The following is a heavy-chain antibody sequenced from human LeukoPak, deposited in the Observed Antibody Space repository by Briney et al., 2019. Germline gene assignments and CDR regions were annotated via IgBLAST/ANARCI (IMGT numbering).Heavy chain of an antibody. CDR2: IYASGTT. J-gene: IGHJ6*03. CDR1: GDSISSYY. CDR3: ARDRRNYDILTGSKPYYMDV. V-gene: IGHV4-4*07. Sequence: PSETLSLTCTVSGDSISSYYWSWIRQPAGNGLEWIGRIYASGTTNYNPSLKSRVTMSVDTSKNQFSLKLSSVTAADTAIYYCARDRRNYDILTGSKPYYMDVWGKGTTVTISS. D-gene: IGHD3-9*01.